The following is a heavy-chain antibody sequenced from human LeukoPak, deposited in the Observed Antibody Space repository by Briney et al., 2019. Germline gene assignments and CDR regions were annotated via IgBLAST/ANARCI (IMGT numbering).Heavy chain of an antibody. V-gene: IGHV1-69*13. CDR2: IIPIFGTA. CDR1: GYTFTSYA. Sequence: SVKVSCKASGYTFTSYAISWVRQAPGQGLEWMGGIIPIFGTANYAQKFQNRVTITADESTRTAYMELSSLRSEDTAVYYCAGPGSGSYYNPSSGMDVWGQGTTVTVSS. J-gene: IGHJ6*02. D-gene: IGHD3-10*01. CDR3: AGPGSGSYYNPSSGMDV.